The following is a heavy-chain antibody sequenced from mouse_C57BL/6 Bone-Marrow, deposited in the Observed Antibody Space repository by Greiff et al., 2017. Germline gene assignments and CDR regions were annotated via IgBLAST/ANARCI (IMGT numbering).Heavy chain of an antibody. J-gene: IGHJ3*01. CDR3: ASPNWAWFAY. D-gene: IGHD4-1*01. V-gene: IGHV1-26*01. CDR1: GYTFTDYY. CDR2: INPNNGGT. Sequence: EVKLQQSGPELVKPGASVKISCKASGYTFTDYYMNWVKQSHGKSLEWIGDINPNNGGTSYNQKFKGKATLTVDKSSSTAYMELRSLTSEDSAVYYCASPNWAWFAYWGQGTLVTVSA.